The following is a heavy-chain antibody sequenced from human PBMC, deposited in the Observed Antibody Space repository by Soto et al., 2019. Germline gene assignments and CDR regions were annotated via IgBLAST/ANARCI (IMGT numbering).Heavy chain of an antibody. Sequence: GGSLRLSCAASKFTFSNYGMHWVRQAPGKGLEWVAIIWRDGSQKYYADSVKGRLTISRDNSKNTLYLQMNSLRVEDTAVYYCARVGSSTYYLDYWGLGSLVTVSS. V-gene: IGHV3-33*01. J-gene: IGHJ4*02. D-gene: IGHD3-10*01. CDR1: KFTFSNYG. CDR2: IWRDGSQK. CDR3: ARVGSSTYYLDY.